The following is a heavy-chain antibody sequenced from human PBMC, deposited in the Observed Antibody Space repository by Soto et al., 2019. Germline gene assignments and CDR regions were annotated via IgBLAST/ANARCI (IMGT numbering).Heavy chain of an antibody. D-gene: IGHD6-6*01. J-gene: IGHJ4*02. CDR3: AAPPRY. CDR2: IYDSGST. V-gene: IGHV4-59*01. CDR1: GVSISSYY. Sequence: SETLSLTCTVSGVSISSYYWIWIRQPPGKGLEWIGYIYDSGSTNYNPSLKSRVTISVDTSKNQFSLKLTSVTAADTAVYYCAAPPRYWGQGTLVTGFS.